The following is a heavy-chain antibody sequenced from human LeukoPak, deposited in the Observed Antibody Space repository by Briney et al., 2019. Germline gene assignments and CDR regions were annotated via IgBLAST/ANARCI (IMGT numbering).Heavy chain of an antibody. CDR1: GGSISSGGYY. Sequence: SQTLSLTCTVSGGSISSGGYYWSWIRQHPGKGLEWIGYIYYTGSTYYNPSLKSRVTISIDTSQNQFSLKLSSVTAADTAVYYCARGNGGGPAVKGDNWIDPWGQGTLVTVSS. D-gene: IGHD1-1*01. CDR3: ARGNGGGPAVKGDNWIDP. J-gene: IGHJ5*02. CDR2: IYYTGST. V-gene: IGHV4-31*03.